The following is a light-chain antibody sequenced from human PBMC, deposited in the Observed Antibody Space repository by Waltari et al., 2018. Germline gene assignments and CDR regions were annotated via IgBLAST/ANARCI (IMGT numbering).Light chain of an antibody. J-gene: IGKJ1*01. V-gene: IGKV4-1*01. Sequence: DIVLTQSPDSLAVSLVERANIYCKSSQNVLYRSDGKNYLAWYQHKPGQAPKLLISWASTRESGLPDRFSGSGSGTDFTLTISSLQAEDVAVYYCQQFYRSRSFGQGTRVEI. CDR2: WAS. CDR1: QNVLYRSDGKNY. CDR3: QQFYRSRS.